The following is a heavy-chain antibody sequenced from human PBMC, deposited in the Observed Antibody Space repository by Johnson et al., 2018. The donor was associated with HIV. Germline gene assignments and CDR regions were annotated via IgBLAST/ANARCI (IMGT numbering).Heavy chain of an antibody. D-gene: IGHD3-10*01. J-gene: IGHJ3*02. V-gene: IGHV3-13*01. CDR2: IGTAGDT. CDR3: ARAHYGSGSLDI. CDR1: GFTFSSYA. Sequence: EVQVVESGGGVVRPGGSLRLSCAASGFTFSSYAMHWVRQAPGKGLEWVSAIGTAGDTYYPGSVKGRFTISRDNSKNSLYLQMNSLRAEDTAVYYCARAHYGSGSLDIWGQGTMVTVSS.